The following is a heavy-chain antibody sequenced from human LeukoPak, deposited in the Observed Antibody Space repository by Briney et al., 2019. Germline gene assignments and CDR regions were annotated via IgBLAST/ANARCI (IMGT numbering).Heavy chain of an antibody. CDR1: GFTFSSYG. J-gene: IGHJ4*02. V-gene: IGHV3-30*02. Sequence: GGSLRLSCAASGFTFSSYGMHWVRQAPGKGLEWVAFIRYDGSNKYYADSVKGRFTISRDNSENTLYLQMNSLRAEDTAVYYCAKLYSGSYYFGYWGQGTLVTVSS. CDR3: AKLYSGSYYFGY. CDR2: IRYDGSNK. D-gene: IGHD1-26*01.